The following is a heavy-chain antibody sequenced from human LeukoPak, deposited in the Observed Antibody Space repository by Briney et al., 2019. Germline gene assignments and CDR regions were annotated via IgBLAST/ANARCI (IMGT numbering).Heavy chain of an antibody. D-gene: IGHD5-24*01. Sequence: GGSLRLSCAASGFTFSNYWMHWVRQAPGKGLVWVSRINMDGSITSYADSVKGRFIISRDNAKSTLYLQMNSLRAESTAVYYSAREYGYNTAHFDYWGQGTLVTVSS. CDR3: AREYGYNTAHFDY. V-gene: IGHV3-74*01. CDR2: INMDGSIT. CDR1: GFTFSNYW. J-gene: IGHJ4*02.